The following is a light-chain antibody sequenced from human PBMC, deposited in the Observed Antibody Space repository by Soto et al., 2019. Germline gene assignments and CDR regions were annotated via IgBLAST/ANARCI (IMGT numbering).Light chain of an antibody. CDR3: GAWDNNLSAGV. Sequence: QSVLTQPPSVSAAPGQKVTISYSGSASNIGSNSLSWYRQFPGSSPMLVIYDNHKRPSGISARFSASKSDTSATLVITGLRTGDEADYYCGAWDNNLSAGVFGSGTKLTVL. V-gene: IGLV1-51*01. CDR1: ASNIGSNS. J-gene: IGLJ1*01. CDR2: DNH.